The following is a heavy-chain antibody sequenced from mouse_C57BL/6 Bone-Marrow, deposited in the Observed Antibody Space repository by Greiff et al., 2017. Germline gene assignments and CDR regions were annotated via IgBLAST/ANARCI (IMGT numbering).Heavy chain of an antibody. D-gene: IGHD1-1*01. V-gene: IGHV5-4*01. CDR2: ISDGGSYT. J-gene: IGHJ3*01. CDR1: GFTFSSYA. CDR3: ARRIYGSSWFAY. Sequence: VQLKESGGGLVKPGGSLKLSCAASGFTFSSYAMSWVRQTPEKRLEWVATISDGGSYTYYPDNVKGRFTISRDNAKNNLYLQMSHLKSEDTALYYCARRIYGSSWFAYWGQGTLVTVSA.